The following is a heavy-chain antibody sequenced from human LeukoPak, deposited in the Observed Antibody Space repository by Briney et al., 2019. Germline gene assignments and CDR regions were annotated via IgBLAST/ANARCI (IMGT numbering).Heavy chain of an antibody. CDR3: AKDSGSSGFTGFDY. V-gene: IGHV3-30*18. CDR2: ISYDGSNK. D-gene: IGHD6-19*01. CDR1: GFTFSSYG. J-gene: IGHJ4*02. Sequence: GGSLRLSCAASGFTFSSYGMHWVRQAPGKGLEWVAVISYDGSNKYYADSVKGRFTISRDNSKNTLYLQMNSLRAEDTAVYYCAKDSGSSGFTGFDYWGQGTLVTVSS.